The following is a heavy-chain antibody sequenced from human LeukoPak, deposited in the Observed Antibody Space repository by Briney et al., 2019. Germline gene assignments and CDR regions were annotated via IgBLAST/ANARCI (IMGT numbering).Heavy chain of an antibody. Sequence: GGSLRLSCAASGFTFSSYGMHWVRQAPGKGLEWVTFIRYDGSNKYYADSVKGRFAISRDNSKNTLYLQMNSLRAEDTALYYCAKGLERESRLDSWGQGTLVTVSS. J-gene: IGHJ4*02. CDR3: AKGLERESRLDS. V-gene: IGHV3-30*02. CDR1: GFTFSSYG. D-gene: IGHD1-1*01. CDR2: IRYDGSNK.